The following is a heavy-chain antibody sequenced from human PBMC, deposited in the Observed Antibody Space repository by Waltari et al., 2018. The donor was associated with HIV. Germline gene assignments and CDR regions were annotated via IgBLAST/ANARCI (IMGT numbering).Heavy chain of an antibody. D-gene: IGHD2-8*01. V-gene: IGHV1-69*08. CDR3: ASARETMGGDFDS. CDR2: IIRMTNTP. Sequence: VQLVQSGAEVKKHGSSVKVSCKASGGALSSYTINWVRKAPGQGLEWLGRIIRMTNTPNDAQKFQGRGTINADKSTSTACMELTSVRSDDTAVYYCASARETMGGDFDSWGLGTLVTVSS. J-gene: IGHJ4*02. CDR1: GGALSSYT.